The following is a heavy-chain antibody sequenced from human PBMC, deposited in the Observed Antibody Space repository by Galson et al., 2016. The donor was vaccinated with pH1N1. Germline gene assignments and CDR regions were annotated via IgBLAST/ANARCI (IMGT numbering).Heavy chain of an antibody. CDR2: VNPGGSTI. D-gene: IGHD4-17*01. Sequence: QSGAEVKKPGESLKISCKASGYSFTRYWIAWVRQVPGKGLEWVGVVNPGGSTISYSPPFQAQFTISSDKSINTAYLQGISLKASDPATYYCARQYDFGDYRGDAFDIWGQGTMVIVSS. J-gene: IGHJ3*02. V-gene: IGHV5-51*03. CDR1: GYSFTRYW. CDR3: ARQYDFGDYRGDAFDI.